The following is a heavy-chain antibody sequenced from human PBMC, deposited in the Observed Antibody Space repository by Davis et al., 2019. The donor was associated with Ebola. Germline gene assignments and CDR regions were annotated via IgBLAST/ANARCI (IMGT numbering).Heavy chain of an antibody. Sequence: PSETLSLTCTVSGGSISSYYWSWIRQPPGKGLEWIGYIYYSGSTNYNPSLKSRVTISVDTSKNQFSLKLSSVTAADTAVYYCARAPGSGRFSFDYWGQGTLVTVSS. D-gene: IGHD3-10*01. CDR3: ARAPGSGRFSFDY. J-gene: IGHJ4*02. V-gene: IGHV4-59*12. CDR2: IYYSGST. CDR1: GGSISSYY.